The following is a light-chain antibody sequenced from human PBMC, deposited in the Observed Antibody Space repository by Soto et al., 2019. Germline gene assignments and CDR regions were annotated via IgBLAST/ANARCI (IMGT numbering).Light chain of an antibody. J-gene: IGLJ1*01. V-gene: IGLV2-8*01. CDR1: SSDVGGYNY. CDR3: SSYAATHIV. CDR2: DVS. Sequence: QSVLTQPPSASGSPGQSVTISCTGTSSDVGGYNYVSWYQQHPGKAPKLIIYDVSQRPSGVPDHFSGSKSGNTASLTVSGHQAEDEADYYCSSYAATHIVFGTGTKVTVL.